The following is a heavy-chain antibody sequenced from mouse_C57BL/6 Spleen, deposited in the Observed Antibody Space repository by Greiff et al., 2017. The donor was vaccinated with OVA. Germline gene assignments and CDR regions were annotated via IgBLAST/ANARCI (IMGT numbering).Heavy chain of an antibody. CDR3: AREGNYYGSSCEY. Sequence: VQLQQPGAELVRPGSSVKLSCKASGYTFTSYWMHWVKQRPVQGLEWIGNIVPSDSDTHYNQKFKDKATLTVAKSSSTAYMPLSSLTSEDSALSDYAREGNYYGSSCEYWGQGTTLTVSA. D-gene: IGHD1-1*01. CDR1: GYTFTSYW. CDR2: IVPSDSDT. V-gene: IGHV1-52*01. J-gene: IGHJ2*01.